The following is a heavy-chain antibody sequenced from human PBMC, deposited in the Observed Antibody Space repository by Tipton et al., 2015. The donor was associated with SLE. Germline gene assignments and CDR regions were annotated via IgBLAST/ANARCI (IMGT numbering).Heavy chain of an antibody. V-gene: IGHV3-23*01. CDR1: GFTFIDYA. J-gene: IGHJ4*02. CDR2: ISRRSGDHT. D-gene: IGHD2-21*02. CDR3: ANGREGLVATRDF. Sequence: SLRLSCAASGFTFIDYAMSWVRQAPGKGPEWVSGISRRSGDHTYYADSVKGRFTISRDNSKNTLYLQMNSLRAEDTGVYYCANGREGLVATRDFWGQGTLVTVSS.